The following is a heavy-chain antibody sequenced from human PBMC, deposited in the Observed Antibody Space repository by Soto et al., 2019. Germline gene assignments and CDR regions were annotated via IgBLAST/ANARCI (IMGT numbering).Heavy chain of an antibody. Sequence: GGSLRLSCVGSGFVFKNFAINWVRQPPGKGLEWVSVIRGTGLNTYYAASVKGRFNISRDNSKNTVYLQMDSLKVEDTAVYYCAKRASPANIDNWFDPWGPGTQVTVYS. CDR3: AKRASPANIDNWFDP. CDR1: GFVFKNFA. CDR2: IRGTGLNT. J-gene: IGHJ5*02. V-gene: IGHV3-23*01.